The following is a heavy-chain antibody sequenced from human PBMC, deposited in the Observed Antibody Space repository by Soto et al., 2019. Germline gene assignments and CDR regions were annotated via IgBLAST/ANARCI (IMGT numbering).Heavy chain of an antibody. CDR3: AKRRGEGYFDY. V-gene: IGHV3-23*01. CDR2: ISGSGGDT. Sequence: EVQLLESGGGLVQPGGSLRLSCAASGFAFSGYVLSWVRQAPGKGLEWVSAISGSGGDTYYADSVKGRFTISRDNSKNTLYLQMNSLRAEGTAVFYCAKRRGEGYFDYWGQGTLVTVSS. D-gene: IGHD3-16*01. CDR1: GFAFSGYV. J-gene: IGHJ4*02.